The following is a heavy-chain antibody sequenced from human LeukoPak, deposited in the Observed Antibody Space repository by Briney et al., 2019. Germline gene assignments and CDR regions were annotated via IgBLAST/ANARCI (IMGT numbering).Heavy chain of an antibody. J-gene: IGHJ5*02. D-gene: IGHD6-19*01. V-gene: IGHV3-21*01. Sequence: GGSLRLSCAASGFTFSSYSMNWVRQAPGKGLEWVSSISSSSSYIYYVDSVKGRFTISRDNAKNSLYLQMNSLRAEDTAVYYCARRGIAVAENWFDPWGQGTLVTVSS. CDR3: ARRGIAVAENWFDP. CDR2: ISSSSSYI. CDR1: GFTFSSYS.